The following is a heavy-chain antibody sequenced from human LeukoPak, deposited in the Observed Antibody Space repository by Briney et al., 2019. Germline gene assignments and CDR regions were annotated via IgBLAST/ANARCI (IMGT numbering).Heavy chain of an antibody. CDR1: GYTFTSYD. CDR3: ARGLSRAPDYYDSSGYQDY. V-gene: IGHV1-8*01. CDR2: MNPNSGNT. J-gene: IGHJ4*02. Sequence: ASVQVSCKASGYTFTSYDINWVRQATGQGLEWMGWMNPNSGNTGYAQKFQGRVTMTRNTSISTAYMELSSLRSEDTAVYYCARGLSRAPDYYDSSGYQDYWGQGTLVTVSS. D-gene: IGHD3-22*01.